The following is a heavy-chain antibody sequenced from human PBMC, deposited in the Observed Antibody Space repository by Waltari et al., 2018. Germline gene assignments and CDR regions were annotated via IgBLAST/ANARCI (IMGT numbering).Heavy chain of an antibody. CDR3: ARDRDNWNDLPVDWFDP. CDR1: GYTFTGYY. J-gene: IGHJ5*02. D-gene: IGHD1-1*01. V-gene: IGHV1-2*02. CDR2: INPNSGGT. Sequence: QVQLVQSGAEVKKPGASVKVSCKASGYTFTGYYMHWVRQAPGQGLEWMGWINPNSGGTNYAQKFQGRVTMTRDTSISTAYMELSRLRSDDTAVYYCARDRDNWNDLPVDWFDPWGQGTLVTVSS.